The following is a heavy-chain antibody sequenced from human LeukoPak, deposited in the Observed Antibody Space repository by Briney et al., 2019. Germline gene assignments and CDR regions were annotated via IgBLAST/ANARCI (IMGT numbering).Heavy chain of an antibody. D-gene: IGHD5-18*01. Sequence: PSETLSLTCTVSGYSISSGYYWGWIRQPPGKGLEWIGSIYHSGSTYYNPSLKSRVTISVDTSKNQFSLKLSSVTAADTAVYYCARDHMDPATFDYWGQGTLVTVSS. V-gene: IGHV4-38-2*02. CDR3: ARDHMDPATFDY. CDR1: GYSISSGYY. CDR2: IYHSGST. J-gene: IGHJ4*02.